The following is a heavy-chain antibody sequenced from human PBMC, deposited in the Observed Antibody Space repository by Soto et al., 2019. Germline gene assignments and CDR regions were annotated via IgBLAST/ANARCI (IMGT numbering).Heavy chain of an antibody. D-gene: IGHD1-26*01. CDR3: VIDRWVDY. J-gene: IGHJ4*02. CDR2: ISSNGSPT. CDR1: GFTFSSYA. V-gene: IGHV3-64D*06. Sequence: LRLSCSVSGFTFSSYAMHWVRQAPGKGLEYVSSISSNGSPTYYVDSVKGRFTISRDNSKNTLYLQMSSLRPEDTAVYYCVIDRWVDYWGQGALVTLL.